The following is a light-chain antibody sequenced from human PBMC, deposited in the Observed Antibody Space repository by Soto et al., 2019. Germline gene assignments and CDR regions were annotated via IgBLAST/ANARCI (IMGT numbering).Light chain of an antibody. V-gene: IGKV3-15*01. CDR1: QSVSSN. CDR2: GAS. J-gene: IGKJ1*01. CDR3: QQYNNWPQT. Sequence: EILMPQSPATLSVSPGERATLSCRASQSVSSNLAWYQQKPGQAPRLLIYGASTRATGIPARFSGSGSGTEFTLTISSLQSEDFAVYYCQQYNNWPQTFGQGTKVDI.